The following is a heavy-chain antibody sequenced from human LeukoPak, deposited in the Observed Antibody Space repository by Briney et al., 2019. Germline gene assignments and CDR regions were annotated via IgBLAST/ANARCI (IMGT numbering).Heavy chain of an antibody. J-gene: IGHJ4*02. V-gene: IGHV3-53*01. Sequence: GGSLRLSCTVSGFTVSSNSMSWVRQAPGKGLEWVSFIYSDNTHYSDSVKGRFTISRDNSKNTLYLQMNSLRAEDTAVYYCAKDGLAYCGGDCYSLGYWGQGTLVTVPS. CDR1: GFTVSSNS. CDR2: IYSDNT. CDR3: AKDGLAYCGGDCYSLGY. D-gene: IGHD2-21*02.